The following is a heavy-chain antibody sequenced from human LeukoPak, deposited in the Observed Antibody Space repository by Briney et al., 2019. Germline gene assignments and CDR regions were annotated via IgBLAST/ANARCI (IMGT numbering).Heavy chain of an antibody. V-gene: IGHV4-59*01. Sequence: KSSEALSLTCTVSGGSISSYYWSWIRQPPGKGLEWIGYIYYSGSTNYNPSLKSRVTISVDTSKNQFSLKLSSVTAADTAVYFCARDPLSTNDFDIWGQGTMVTVSS. D-gene: IGHD1-1*01. CDR3: ARDPLSTNDFDI. CDR1: GGSISSYY. J-gene: IGHJ3*02. CDR2: IYYSGST.